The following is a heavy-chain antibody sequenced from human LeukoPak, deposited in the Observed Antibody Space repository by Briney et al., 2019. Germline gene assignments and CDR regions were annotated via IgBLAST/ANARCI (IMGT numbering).Heavy chain of an antibody. CDR1: EFTFSSYS. V-gene: IGHV3-48*01. J-gene: IGHJ4*02. Sequence: PGGSLRLSCAASEFTFSSYSMNWVRQAPGKGLEWVSYISSGSSTIYYADSVKGRFTISRDNAKNPLYLQMNSLRAEDTAVYYCARDRRGWLQYKTIDYWGQGTLVTVSS. CDR3: ARDRRGWLQYKTIDY. CDR2: ISSGSSTI. D-gene: IGHD5-24*01.